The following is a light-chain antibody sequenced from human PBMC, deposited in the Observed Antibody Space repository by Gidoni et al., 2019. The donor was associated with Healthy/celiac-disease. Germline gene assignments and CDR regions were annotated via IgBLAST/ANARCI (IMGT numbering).Light chain of an antibody. CDR2: DAS. V-gene: IGKV3-11*01. J-gene: IGKJ4*01. CDR1: QSVSSY. Sequence: EIVLTQSPATLSLSPVERATLSCSASQSVSSYLAWYPQKPGQAPRLLIYDASNRATGIPARFSGSGSGTDFTLTISSLEPEDFAVYYCQQRSNWLTFGGGTKVEIK. CDR3: QQRSNWLT.